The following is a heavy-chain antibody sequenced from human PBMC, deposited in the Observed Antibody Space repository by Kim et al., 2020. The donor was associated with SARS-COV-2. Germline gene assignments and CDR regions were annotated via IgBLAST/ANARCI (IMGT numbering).Heavy chain of an antibody. D-gene: IGHD1-26*01. J-gene: IGHJ4*02. CDR1: GYTLTELS. CDR2: FDPEDGET. V-gene: IGHV1-24*01. CDR3: ATDKAGSIVGATTTFDY. Sequence: ASVKVSCKVSGYTLTELSMHWVRQAPGKGLEWMGGFDPEDGETIYAQKFQGRVTMTEDTSTDTAYMELSSLRSEDTAVYYCATDKAGSIVGATTTFDYWGQGTLVTVSS.